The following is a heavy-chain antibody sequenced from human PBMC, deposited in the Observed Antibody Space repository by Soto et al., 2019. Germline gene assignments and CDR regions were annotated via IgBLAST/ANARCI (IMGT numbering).Heavy chain of an antibody. CDR3: ARNLYGNNVDY. CDR1: GYTFTSYD. J-gene: IGHJ4*02. CDR2: MNPNSGNT. V-gene: IGHV1-8*01. D-gene: IGHD4-4*01. Sequence: QVQLVQSGAEVKKPGASLKVSCKASGYTFTSYDINWVRQATGQGLEWMGWMNPNSGNTGLAQKFQGRVTMTRTTSISTAYMELTRLRSEDTAVYYCARNLYGNNVDYWSQGTLVTVSS.